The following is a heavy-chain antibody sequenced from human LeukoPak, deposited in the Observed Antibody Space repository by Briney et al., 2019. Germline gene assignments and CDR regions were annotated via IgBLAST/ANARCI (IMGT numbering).Heavy chain of an antibody. J-gene: IGHJ5*02. V-gene: IGHV3-74*01. Sequence: PAGGSLRLSCAASGFTFDTYWMSWVRQAPGKGLVWVSRINSDGSSTSYADSVKGRFTISRDNAKNTLYLQMNSLRAEDTAVYYCARGGDYGDYLGFDPWGQGTLVTVSS. D-gene: IGHD4-17*01. CDR2: INSDGSST. CDR1: GFTFDTYW. CDR3: ARGGDYGDYLGFDP.